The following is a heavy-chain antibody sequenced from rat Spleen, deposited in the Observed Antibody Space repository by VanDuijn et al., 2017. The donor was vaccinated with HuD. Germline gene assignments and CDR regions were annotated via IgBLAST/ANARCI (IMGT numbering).Heavy chain of an antibody. V-gene: IGHV5-58*01. Sequence: EVQLVEPGGGLVHPGESPKLSCVASGFTFSSYWMFWIRQSPGEGLEWLSSISPDGVSTYYPDPMKGRFTISRDNAENTVYLQMNSLRSEDKATYFCGKDMNYFSTYPFYLMGAWGQGTSVTVSS. CDR3: GKDMNYFSTYPFYLMGA. D-gene: IGHD1-2*01. CDR2: ISPDGVST. CDR1: GFTFSSYW. J-gene: IGHJ4*01.